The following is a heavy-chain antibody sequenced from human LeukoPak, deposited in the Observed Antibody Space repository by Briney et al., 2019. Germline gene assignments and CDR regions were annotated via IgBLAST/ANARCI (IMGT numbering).Heavy chain of an antibody. CDR1: GFIVTNNY. J-gene: IGHJ4*02. CDR3: ARDPPAVLIDTYG. D-gene: IGHD2-8*01. Sequence: PGGSLRLSCTASGFIVTNNYINWVRQAPGKGLEWVSLVYSGRSTYYADSVKGRFTISRDNSKNMVYLQMNSLRAEDTAMYYCARDPPAVLIDTYGWGQGTLVTVSS. CDR2: VYSGRST. V-gene: IGHV3-66*01.